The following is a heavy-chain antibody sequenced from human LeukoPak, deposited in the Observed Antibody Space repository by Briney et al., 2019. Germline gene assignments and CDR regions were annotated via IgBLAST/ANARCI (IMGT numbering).Heavy chain of an antibody. CDR1: GGSISSSSYY. J-gene: IGHJ4*02. D-gene: IGHD1-7*01. Sequence: SETLSLTCTVSGGSISSSSYYWGWIRQPPGKGLEWIGSIYYSGSTYYNPSLKSRVTISVDTSKNQFSLKLSSVTAADTAVYYCARIGITGTSARDYWGQGTLVTVSS. CDR3: ARIGITGTSARDY. CDR2: IYYSGST. V-gene: IGHV4-39*07.